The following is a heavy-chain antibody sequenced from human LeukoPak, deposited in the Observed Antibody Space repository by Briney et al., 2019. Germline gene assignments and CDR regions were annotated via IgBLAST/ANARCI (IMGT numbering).Heavy chain of an antibody. D-gene: IGHD1-1*01. CDR2: INHSGGT. Sequence: SETLSLTCAVYGGSFSGFYWSWIRQPPGKGLEWIGEINHSGGTNYNPSLKSRVTISVDTSKNEFSLKLSSVTAADTALYYCARVSWNRAFDIWGQGTMVTVSS. V-gene: IGHV4-34*01. CDR1: GGSFSGFY. CDR3: ARVSWNRAFDI. J-gene: IGHJ3*02.